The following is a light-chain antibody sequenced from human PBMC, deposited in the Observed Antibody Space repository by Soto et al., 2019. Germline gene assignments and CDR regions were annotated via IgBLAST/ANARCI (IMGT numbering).Light chain of an antibody. CDR3: QQHASYPRD. V-gene: IGKV1-17*03. CDR2: SAS. Sequence: DIQMTQSPSALSAAVGDRVTITCRASQDISNRLGWFQQRPGKAPKRLIYSASGMDTGVPSRFSGTGSGTEFTLTISSLQPEDFATYYCQQHASYPRDFGQGTKVEIK. CDR1: QDISNR. J-gene: IGKJ1*01.